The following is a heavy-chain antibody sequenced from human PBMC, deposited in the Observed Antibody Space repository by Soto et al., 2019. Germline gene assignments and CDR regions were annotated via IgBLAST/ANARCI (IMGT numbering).Heavy chain of an antibody. CDR2: ISYDGSNK. CDR1: GFTFSSYA. V-gene: IGHV3-30-3*01. Sequence: QVQLVESGGGVVQPGRSLRLSCAASGFTFSSYAMHWVRQAPGKGLEWVAVISYDGSNKYYADSVKGRFTISRDNSKNTLYLQMNSLRAEDTAVYYCARDDYGDYGGYWGQGTLVTVSS. D-gene: IGHD4-17*01. CDR3: ARDDYGDYGGY. J-gene: IGHJ4*02.